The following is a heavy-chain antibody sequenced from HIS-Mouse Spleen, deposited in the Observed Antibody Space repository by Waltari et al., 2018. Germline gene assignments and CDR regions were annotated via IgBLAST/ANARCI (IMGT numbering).Heavy chain of an antibody. J-gene: IGHJ4*02. V-gene: IGHV3-48*01. CDR2: SSSSISTK. Sequence: EVQLVESGGGLVQPGGSLRLSCAASGFTFSSYSMNWVRQAPGKGLEWVSYSSSSISTKSYADSVRGRFTISRDNAKNSLYLQMNSLRAEDTAVYYCARYRGYYGDYWGQGTLVTVSS. CDR3: ARYRGYYGDY. D-gene: IGHD3-22*01. CDR1: GFTFSSYS.